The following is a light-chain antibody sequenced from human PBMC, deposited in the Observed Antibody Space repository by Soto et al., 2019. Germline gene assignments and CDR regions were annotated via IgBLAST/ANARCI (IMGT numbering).Light chain of an antibody. J-gene: IGKJ4*01. Sequence: DIQMTQSPSSVSASVGARVTITCRASQCISSWLAWYQQKPEKAPKLLIYDSTRLQSGVPSRFSGSGSGADFTLTISSLQPEDFAPYYCQQANSFPLTFGGGTKVEIK. CDR3: QQANSFPLT. CDR2: DST. V-gene: IGKV1-12*01. CDR1: QCISSW.